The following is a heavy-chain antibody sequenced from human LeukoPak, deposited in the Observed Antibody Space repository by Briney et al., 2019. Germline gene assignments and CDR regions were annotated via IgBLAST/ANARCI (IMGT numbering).Heavy chain of an antibody. CDR1: GFTFSSYE. J-gene: IGHJ6*03. V-gene: IGHV3-48*03. D-gene: IGHD3-3*01. CDR3: AREADFWSGYADLLFYYYYYMDV. CDR2: ISSSGSTI. Sequence: GGSLRLSCAASGFTFSSYEMNWVRQAPGKGLEWVSYISSSGSTIYYADSVKGRFTISRDNAKNSLYLQMNSLRAEDTAVYYCAREADFWSGYADLLFYYYYYMDVWGKGTTVTVSS.